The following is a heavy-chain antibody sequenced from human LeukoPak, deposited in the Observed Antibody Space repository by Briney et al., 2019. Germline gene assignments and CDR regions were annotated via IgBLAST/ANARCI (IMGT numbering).Heavy chain of an antibody. D-gene: IGHD1-14*01. CDR2: IYYSGST. V-gene: IGHV4-59*08. CDR3: ARLPGGTAAFDL. J-gene: IGHJ3*01. Sequence: PWETLSLTCTGSGGSISSYYWSWIRQPPGKGLEWIAYIYYSGSTNYNPSLKSRVTISVDTSKNQFSLKLSSVTAADTAVYHCARLPGGTAAFDLWGQGTMVTVSS. CDR1: GGSISSYY.